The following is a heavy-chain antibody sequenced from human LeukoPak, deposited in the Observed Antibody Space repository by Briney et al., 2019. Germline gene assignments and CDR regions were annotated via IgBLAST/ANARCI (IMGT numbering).Heavy chain of an antibody. CDR3: VRHAGRTGGQ. D-gene: IGHD3-10*01. Sequence: GGSLRLSCAASGFRFSDHYMSWIRPAPGKGPEWISYISGNSGDIAYADSVKGRFTISRDNAKNSLHLQMNSLRVEDTAVYHCVRHAGRTGGQWGQGILITVSS. CDR1: GFRFSDHY. J-gene: IGHJ4*02. CDR2: ISGNSGDI. V-gene: IGHV3/OR16-9*01.